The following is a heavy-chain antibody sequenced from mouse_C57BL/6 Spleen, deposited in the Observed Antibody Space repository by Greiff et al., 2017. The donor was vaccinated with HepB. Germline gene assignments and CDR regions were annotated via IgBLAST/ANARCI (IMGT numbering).Heavy chain of an antibody. CDR3: AGSNYAHYYAMDY. V-gene: IGHV1-82*01. CDR2: IYPGDGDT. Sequence: QVQLKQTGPELVKPGASVKISCKASGYAFSSSWMNWVKQRPGKGLEWIGRIYPGDGDTNYNGKFKGKATLTADKSSSTAYMQLSSLTSEDSAVYFCAGSNYAHYYAMDYWGQGTSVTVSS. J-gene: IGHJ4*01. CDR1: GYAFSSSW. D-gene: IGHD2-5*01.